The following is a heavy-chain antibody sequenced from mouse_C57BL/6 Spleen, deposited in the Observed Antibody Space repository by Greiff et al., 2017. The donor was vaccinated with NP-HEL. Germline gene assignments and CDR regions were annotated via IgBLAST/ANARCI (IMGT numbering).Heavy chain of an antibody. J-gene: IGHJ1*03. CDR2: IWRGGST. V-gene: IGHV2-2*01. D-gene: IGHD2-1*01. CDR1: GFSLTSYG. CDR3: ARYGKNPGFDV. Sequence: QVQLQQSGPGLVQPSQSLSITCTVSGFSLTSYGVHWVRQSPGKGLEWLGVIWRGGSTDYNAAFISRLSTITANSKSQVFFKMNSLQADDAAIYYCARYGKNPGFDVWGTGTTVTVSS.